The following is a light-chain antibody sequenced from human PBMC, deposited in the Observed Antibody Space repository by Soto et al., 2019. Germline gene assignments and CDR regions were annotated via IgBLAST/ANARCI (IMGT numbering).Light chain of an antibody. Sequence: GDIVTITCRASQSISSWLAWYQQKPGKPPKVLIYVASNLQSGVPPRFSVSGSGTDFTLAISSLQPEDSATYYCLQDINYPWTFGQGTKVDIK. V-gene: IGKV1-5*01. J-gene: IGKJ1*01. CDR1: QSISSW. CDR3: LQDINYPWT. CDR2: VAS.